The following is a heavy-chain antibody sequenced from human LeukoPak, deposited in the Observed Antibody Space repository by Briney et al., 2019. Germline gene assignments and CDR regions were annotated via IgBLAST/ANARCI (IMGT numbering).Heavy chain of an antibody. Sequence: SETLSLTCIVSGGSISSSSYYWGWIRQPPGKGLEWIGSFFYSGSTYYNPSLNSRVTISVDTSKNQFSRKLSSVTAADTAVYYCARHPYLTTPFDYWGQGTLVTV. CDR3: ARHPYLTTPFDY. V-gene: IGHV4-39*01. CDR2: FFYSGST. D-gene: IGHD4-11*01. J-gene: IGHJ4*02. CDR1: GGSISSSSYY.